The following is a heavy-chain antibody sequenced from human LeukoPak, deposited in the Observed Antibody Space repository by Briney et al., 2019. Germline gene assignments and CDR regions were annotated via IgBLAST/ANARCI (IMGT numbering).Heavy chain of an antibody. CDR3: ARVRFSARGYPSEFDY. CDR1: GFTVSGNY. D-gene: IGHD3-22*01. V-gene: IGHV3-53*01. Sequence: PGGSLRLSCAVSGFTVSGNYMSWVRQAPGKGLEWVSVIYSGGNTYHADSVKGRFTISRDNSKNTLYLQMNSLRAEDTAVYYCARVRFSARGYPSEFDYWGQGTLVTVAS. CDR2: IYSGGNT. J-gene: IGHJ4*02.